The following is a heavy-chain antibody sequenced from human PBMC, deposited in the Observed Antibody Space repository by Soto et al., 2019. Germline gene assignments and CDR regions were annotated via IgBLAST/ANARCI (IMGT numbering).Heavy chain of an antibody. CDR3: ARGKMKQLVNYYYGMDV. Sequence: SETLSLTCTVSGGSISSYYCSWIRQPPGKGLEWIGYIYYSGSTNYNPSLKSRVTISVDTSKNQFSLKLSSVTAADTAVYYCARGKMKQLVNYYYGMDVWGQGTTVTVSS. CDR1: GGSISSYY. V-gene: IGHV4-59*01. D-gene: IGHD6-13*01. CDR2: IYYSGST. J-gene: IGHJ6*02.